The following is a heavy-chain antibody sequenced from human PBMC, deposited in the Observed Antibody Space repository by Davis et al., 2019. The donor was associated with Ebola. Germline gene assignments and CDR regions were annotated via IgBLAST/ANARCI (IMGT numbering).Heavy chain of an antibody. V-gene: IGHV4-34*01. J-gene: IGHJ4*02. CDR2: INHSGST. CDR1: GGSFSGYY. CDR3: ARLAYDSSGYVFAG. Sequence: PGGSLRLSCAVYGGSFSGYYWSWIRQPPGKGLEWIGEINHSGSTNYNPSLKSRVTISVDTSKNQFSLKLSSVTAADTAVYYCARLAYDSSGYVFAGWGQGTLVTVSS. D-gene: IGHD3-22*01.